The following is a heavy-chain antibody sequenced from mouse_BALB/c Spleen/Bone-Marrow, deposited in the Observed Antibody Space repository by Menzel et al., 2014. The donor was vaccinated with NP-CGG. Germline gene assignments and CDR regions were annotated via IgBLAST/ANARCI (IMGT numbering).Heavy chain of an antibody. V-gene: IGHV1-5*01. CDR3: TRKVYYGNPLDY. CDR2: IYPGNSDT. Sequence: VQLQQSGTVLARPGVSVKMSCKASGYSFTSYWMHWVKQRPGQGLEWIGAIYPGNSDTSYNQKFKGKAKLTAVTSATTAYMELSSLTNEDSAVYFCTRKVYYGNPLDYWGQGTTLTVSS. CDR1: GYSFTSYW. J-gene: IGHJ2*01. D-gene: IGHD2-1*01.